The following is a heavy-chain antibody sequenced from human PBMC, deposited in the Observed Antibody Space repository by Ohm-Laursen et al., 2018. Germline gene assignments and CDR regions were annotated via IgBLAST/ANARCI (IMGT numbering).Heavy chain of an antibody. Sequence: SLRLSCAASGFIFSEYSMSWVRQAPGRGLEWVSEIGGDGGSPQYADSVKGRFTISRDNAKNSLYLQMNSLRAEDTAVYYCARDGGSYQDDVFDIWGQGTMVTVSS. CDR3: ARDGGSYQDDVFDI. CDR2: IGGDGGSP. V-gene: IGHV3-23*01. J-gene: IGHJ3*02. CDR1: GFIFSEYS. D-gene: IGHD3-16*01.